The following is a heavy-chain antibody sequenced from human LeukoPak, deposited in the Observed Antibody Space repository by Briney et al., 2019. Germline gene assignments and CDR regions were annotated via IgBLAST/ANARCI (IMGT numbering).Heavy chain of an antibody. CDR3: ARGRVAFGEGGAY. J-gene: IGHJ4*02. V-gene: IGHV4-61*02. CDR2: IYTSGST. CDR1: GGSISSGSYC. D-gene: IGHD3-10*01. Sequence: SQTLSLTCTVSGGSISSGSYCWSWIRQPAGKGLEWIGRIYTSGSTNYNPSLKSRDTISVDTSKNQFSLKLSSVTAADTAVYYCARGRVAFGEGGAYWGQGTLVTVSS.